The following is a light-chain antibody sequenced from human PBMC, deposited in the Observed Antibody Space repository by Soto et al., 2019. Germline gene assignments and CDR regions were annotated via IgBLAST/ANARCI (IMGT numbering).Light chain of an antibody. CDR2: LSS. J-gene: IGKJ2*01. CDR1: QSLLHSNGYNY. Sequence: DIVMTQSPLSLPVTLGEPASITCRSSQSLLHSNGYNYLDWYLQKPGQSPQLLTYLSSNRSSGVPERFSGSGSGTDFILKISRVEAEDVGVYYCMQARQTAYTFGQGTKLEIK. CDR3: MQARQTAYT. V-gene: IGKV2-28*01.